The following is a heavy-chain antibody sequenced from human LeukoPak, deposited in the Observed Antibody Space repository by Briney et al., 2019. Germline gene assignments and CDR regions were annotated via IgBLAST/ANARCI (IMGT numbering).Heavy chain of an antibody. Sequence: ASVKVSCKASGNTFTSYDINWVRQAPGQGLEWMGWMNPNSGNTGYAQKFQGRVTMTRNTSISTAYMELSSLRSEDTAVYYCARAYLVAAHFDYWGQGTLVTVSS. CDR1: GNTFTSYD. J-gene: IGHJ4*02. D-gene: IGHD2-15*01. V-gene: IGHV1-8*01. CDR3: ARAYLVAAHFDY. CDR2: MNPNSGNT.